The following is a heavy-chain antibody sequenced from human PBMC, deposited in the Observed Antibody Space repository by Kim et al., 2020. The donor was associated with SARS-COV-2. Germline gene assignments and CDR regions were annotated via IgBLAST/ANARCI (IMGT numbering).Heavy chain of an antibody. Sequence: SETLSLTCTVSGGSISSSSYYWGWIRQPPGKGLEWIGSIYYSGSTYYNPSLKSRVTISVDTSKNQFSLKLSSVTAADTAVYYCARHGVDIVVVPAADGYFDYWGQGTLVTVSS. CDR2: IYYSGST. D-gene: IGHD2-2*01. CDR1: GGSISSSSYY. CDR3: ARHGVDIVVVPAADGYFDY. V-gene: IGHV4-39*01. J-gene: IGHJ4*02.